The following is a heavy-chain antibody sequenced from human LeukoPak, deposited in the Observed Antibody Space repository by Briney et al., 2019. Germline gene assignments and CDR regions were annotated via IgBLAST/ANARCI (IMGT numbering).Heavy chain of an antibody. CDR2: IYHSGST. Sequence: SETLSLTCTVSGYSISSGYYWGWIRQPPGKGLEWIGSIYHSGSTNYNPSLKSRVTISVDTSKNQFSLKLSSVTAADTAVYYCARRRYRTYYFDYWGQGTLVTVSS. D-gene: IGHD1-26*01. V-gene: IGHV4-38-2*02. CDR3: ARRRYRTYYFDY. CDR1: GYSISSGYY. J-gene: IGHJ4*02.